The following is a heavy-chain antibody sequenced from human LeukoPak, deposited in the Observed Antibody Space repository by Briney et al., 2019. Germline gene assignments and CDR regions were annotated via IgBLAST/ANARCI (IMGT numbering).Heavy chain of an antibody. V-gene: IGHV1-2*02. CDR3: ARDHPYDSSGYYY. CDR2: INPNSGGT. CDR1: GYTFTGYY. D-gene: IGHD3-22*01. Sequence: GASVKVSCKAPGYTFTGYYMHWVRQAPGQGLEWMGWINPNSGGTNYAQKFQGRVTMTRDTSISTAYMELSRLRSDDTAVYYCARDHPYDSSGYYYWGQGTLVTVSS. J-gene: IGHJ4*02.